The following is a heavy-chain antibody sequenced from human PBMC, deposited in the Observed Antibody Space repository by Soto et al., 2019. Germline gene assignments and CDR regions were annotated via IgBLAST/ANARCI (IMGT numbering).Heavy chain of an antibody. D-gene: IGHD3-22*01. CDR2: IFHSGST. J-gene: IGHJ2*01. Sequence: SETLSLTCAVSGASITSGAYSWSWIRQPPGKGLEWIGYIFHSGSTFFNPSLESRVTISIDRSKSQFSLKLTSVTAADTAVYYCAREARSSRYDSGDYSQYWYIDLWGRGTLVTVSS. CDR3: AREARSSRYDSGDYSQYWYIDL. V-gene: IGHV4-30-2*01. CDR1: GASITSGAYS.